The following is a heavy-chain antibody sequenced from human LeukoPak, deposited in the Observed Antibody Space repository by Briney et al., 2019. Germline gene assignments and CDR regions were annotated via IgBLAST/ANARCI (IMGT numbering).Heavy chain of an antibody. CDR2: INHSGST. CDR1: GGSFSGYY. J-gene: IGHJ6*04. CDR3: VRVYDSSGYYWDYYYYGMDV. D-gene: IGHD3-22*01. V-gene: IGHV4-34*01. Sequence: SETLSLTCAVYGGSFSGYYWSWIRQPPGKGLEWIGEINHSGSTNYNPSLKSRVTISVATSKNQFSLKLSSVTAADTAVYYCVRVYDSSGYYWDYYYYGMDVWGKGTTVTVSS.